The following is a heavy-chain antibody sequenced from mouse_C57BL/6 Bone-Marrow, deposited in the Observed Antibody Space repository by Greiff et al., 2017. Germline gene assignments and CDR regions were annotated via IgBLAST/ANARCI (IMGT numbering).Heavy chain of an antibody. CDR2: INPSSGYT. J-gene: IGHJ2*01. CDR3: ARMGYYGSIDY. D-gene: IGHD1-1*01. Sequence: VQLQQSGAELARPGASVKMSCKASGYTFTSYSMHWVKQRPGQGLEWIGYINPSSGYTKYNQKFKDKATLTADTSSSTAYMQLSSLTSEDSAVYYCARMGYYGSIDYWGQGTTLTVSS. CDR1: GYTFTSYS. V-gene: IGHV1-4*01.